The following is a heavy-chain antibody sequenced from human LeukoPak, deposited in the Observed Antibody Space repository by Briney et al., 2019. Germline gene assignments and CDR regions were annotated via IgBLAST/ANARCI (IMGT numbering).Heavy chain of an antibody. D-gene: IGHD2-15*01. Sequence: PGGSLRLSCAASGFTFSSYAMTWVRQAPGKGLEWVSAITTSGGYYADSVKDRFTISRDTSKNTLYLQMNSLRAEDTAVYYCAKYCSGGSCYSGLYWGQGTLVTVSS. CDR1: GFTFSSYA. CDR2: ITTSGG. J-gene: IGHJ4*02. CDR3: AKYCSGGSCYSGLY. V-gene: IGHV3-23*01.